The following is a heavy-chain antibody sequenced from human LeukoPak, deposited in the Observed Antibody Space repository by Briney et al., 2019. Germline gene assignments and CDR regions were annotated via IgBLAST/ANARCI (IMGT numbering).Heavy chain of an antibody. CDR2: IWYDGSNK. V-gene: IGHV3-33*01. CDR3: ARGRGYYDSSGYYYAGYYFDY. Sequence: GRSLRLSCAASGFTFSSYGMHWVRQAPGKGLEWVAVIWYDGSNKYYADSVKGRFTISRDNSKNTLYLQMNSLRAEDTAVYYCARGRGYYDSSGYYYAGYYFDYWGQGTLVTVSS. CDR1: GFTFSSYG. D-gene: IGHD3-22*01. J-gene: IGHJ4*02.